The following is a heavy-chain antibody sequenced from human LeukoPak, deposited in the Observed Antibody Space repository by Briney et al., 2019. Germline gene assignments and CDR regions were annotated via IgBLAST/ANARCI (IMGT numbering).Heavy chain of an antibody. CDR2: INPNSGGT. J-gene: IGHJ3*01. CDR3: ARGDRSSSILEDAFDL. V-gene: IGHV1-2*02. D-gene: IGHD6-6*01. CDR1: GYTFTGNY. Sequence: ASVKVSCRASGYTFTGNYIHWVRQAPGQGLEWMAWINPNSGGTKFAQRFQGRVSMTRDTSITTAYMDLSRLTSDDTAVYYCARGDRSSSILEDAFDLWGPGTMVSVSS.